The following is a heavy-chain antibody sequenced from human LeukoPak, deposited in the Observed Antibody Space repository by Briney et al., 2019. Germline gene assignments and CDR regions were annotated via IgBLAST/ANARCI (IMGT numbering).Heavy chain of an antibody. CDR1: GYTFTSYY. J-gene: IGHJ6*03. Sequence: ASVKVSCKASGYTFTSYYMHWVRQAPGQGLEWMGIINPSGGSTSYAQKFQGRVTMTRDMSTSTVYMELSSLRSEDTAVYYCARDWPYCSGGSCYPLFYMDVWGKGTTVTVSS. V-gene: IGHV1-46*01. CDR3: ARDWPYCSGGSCYPLFYMDV. D-gene: IGHD2-15*01. CDR2: INPSGGST.